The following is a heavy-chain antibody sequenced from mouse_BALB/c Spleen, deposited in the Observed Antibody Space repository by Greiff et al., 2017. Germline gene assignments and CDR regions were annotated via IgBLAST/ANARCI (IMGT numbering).Heavy chain of an antibody. Sequence: EVHLVESGGGLVQPGGSRKLSCAASGFTFSSFGMHWVRQAPEKGLEWVAYISSGSSTIYYADTVKGRFTISRDNPKNTLFLQMTSLRSEDTAMYYCAGRGWYFDVWGAGTTGTVSS. CDR2: ISSGSSTI. J-gene: IGHJ1*01. CDR3: AGRGWYFDV. V-gene: IGHV5-17*02. CDR1: GFTFSSFG.